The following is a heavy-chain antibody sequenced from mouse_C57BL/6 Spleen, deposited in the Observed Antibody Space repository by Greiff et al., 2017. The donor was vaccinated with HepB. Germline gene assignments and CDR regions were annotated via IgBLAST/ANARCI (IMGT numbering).Heavy chain of an antibody. CDR1: GYTFTSYW. CDR2: IHPNSGST. Sequence: QVQLQQPGAELVKPGASVKLSCKASGYTFTSYWMHWVKQRPGQGLEWIGMIHPNSGSTNYNEKFKSKATLTVDKSSSTAYMQLSSLTSEDSAVYYCARRELYYDYGGSFDYWGQGTTLTVSS. D-gene: IGHD2-4*01. V-gene: IGHV1-64*01. CDR3: ARRELYYDYGGSFDY. J-gene: IGHJ2*01.